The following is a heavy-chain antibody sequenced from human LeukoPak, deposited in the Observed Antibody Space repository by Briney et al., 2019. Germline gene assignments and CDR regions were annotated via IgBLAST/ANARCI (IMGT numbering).Heavy chain of an antibody. CDR2: INHSGST. D-gene: IGHD3-10*01. Sequence: SETLSLTCAVYGGSFSGYYWSWIRQPPGKGLEWIGEINHSGSTNYNPSLKSQVTISVDTSKNQFSLKLSSVTAADTAVYYCARGRYGSGSYSYYILRRDYYGMDVWGQGTTVTVSS. CDR1: GGSFSGYY. CDR3: ARGRYGSGSYSYYILRRDYYGMDV. J-gene: IGHJ6*02. V-gene: IGHV4-34*01.